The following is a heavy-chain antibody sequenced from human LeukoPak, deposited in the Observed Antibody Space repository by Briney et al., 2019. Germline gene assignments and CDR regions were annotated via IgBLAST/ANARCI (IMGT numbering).Heavy chain of an antibody. Sequence: SETLSLTCTLSGGSISTYYWSWIRQPPGKGLEWIGYIDHSGSTHYNPSLKSRVTISVDTSKNQFSLKLSSVTAADTAVYYCARGGGYASPIGYWGQGALVTVSS. CDR1: GGSISTYY. D-gene: IGHD5-12*01. J-gene: IGHJ4*02. CDR2: IDHSGST. CDR3: ARGGGYASPIGY. V-gene: IGHV4-59*01.